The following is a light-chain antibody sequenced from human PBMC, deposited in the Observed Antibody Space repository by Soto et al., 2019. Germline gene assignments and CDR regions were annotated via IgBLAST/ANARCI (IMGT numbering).Light chain of an antibody. CDR2: DAS. J-gene: IGKJ1*01. Sequence: DIHITQSPSSVSASLGDRITITFRASQGISSWLAWYQQKPGKAPKLLIYDASSLESGVPSRFSGSGSGTEFTLTISNLQPDDFATYYCQQYNSLWTFGQGTKVDIK. V-gene: IGKV1-5*01. CDR3: QQYNSLWT. CDR1: QGISSW.